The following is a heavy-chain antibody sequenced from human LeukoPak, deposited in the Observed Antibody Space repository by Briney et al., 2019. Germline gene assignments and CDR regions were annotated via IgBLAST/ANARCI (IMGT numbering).Heavy chain of an antibody. J-gene: IGHJ3*02. Sequence: GGSLRLSCAASGFTFSSYAMSWVRQAPRNGLEWVSAISSSGGTTYYADSVKGRFTISRDNSKNTLYLQMNSLRAEDTAVYYCAKGYSGSDDAFDIWGQGTMVTVSS. CDR1: GFTFSSYA. D-gene: IGHD1-26*01. CDR3: AKGYSGSDDAFDI. V-gene: IGHV3-23*01. CDR2: ISSSGGTT.